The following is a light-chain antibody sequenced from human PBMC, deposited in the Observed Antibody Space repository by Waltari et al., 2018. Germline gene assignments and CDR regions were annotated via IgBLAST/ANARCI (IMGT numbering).Light chain of an antibody. CDR3: SSYTSRNTLV. CDR1: SSDVGGFDY. CDR2: DVN. V-gene: IGLV2-14*03. J-gene: IGLJ2*01. Sequence: QSALTQPASVSGSPGQSITISCTGTSSDVGGFDYVSWYQQHPNQAPKLLIYDVNQRPSGVSIRFAGSKSGNRASLTISGRQAEDEADHYFSSYTSRNTLVFGGGTKLTAL.